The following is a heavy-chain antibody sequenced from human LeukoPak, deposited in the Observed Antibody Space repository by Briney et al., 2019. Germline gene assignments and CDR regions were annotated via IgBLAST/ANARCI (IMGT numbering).Heavy chain of an antibody. J-gene: IGHJ6*02. CDR3: ARDWRYCSSSSCLAMDV. Sequence: GGSLRLSCAASVFTFRSNRMSWVRQARWKGLEWVANIERDGSEKYYVDSVKGRFIISRDNAKNSLYLEMNSLRAEDTAVYYCARDWRYCSSSSCLAMDVWGQGITVTVSS. V-gene: IGHV3-7*01. D-gene: IGHD2-2*01. CDR2: IERDGSEK. CDR1: VFTFRSNR.